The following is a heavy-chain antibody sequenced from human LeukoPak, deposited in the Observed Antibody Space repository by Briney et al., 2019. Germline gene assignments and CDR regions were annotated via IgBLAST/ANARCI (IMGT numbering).Heavy chain of an antibody. V-gene: IGHV3-30*03. CDR1: GFTFSSYG. CDR2: ISSDGSDK. J-gene: IGHJ4*02. D-gene: IGHD4-17*01. Sequence: PGGSLRLSCAASGFTFSSYGMHWVRQAPGKGLEWVAIISSDGSDKYYADSVKGRFSISRENSQKTLYLQMNSLRPGDAAVYYCARQKITVTVSLDYWGQGTLVTVSS. CDR3: ARQKITVTVSLDY.